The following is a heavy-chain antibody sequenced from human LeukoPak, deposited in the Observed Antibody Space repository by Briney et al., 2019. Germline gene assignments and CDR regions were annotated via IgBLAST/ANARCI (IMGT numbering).Heavy chain of an antibody. CDR2: IRYDGNDK. V-gene: IGHV3-30*02. CDR3: AELGITMIGGV. D-gene: IGHD3-10*02. Sequence: PGGSLRLSCAASGFTFSDYGMHWVRQTPGKGLECVAFIRYDGNDKYFADSVKGRFTISRDNSKNTLYLQMNSLRAEDTAVYYCAELGITMIGGVWGKGTTVTISS. CDR1: GFTFSDYG. J-gene: IGHJ6*04.